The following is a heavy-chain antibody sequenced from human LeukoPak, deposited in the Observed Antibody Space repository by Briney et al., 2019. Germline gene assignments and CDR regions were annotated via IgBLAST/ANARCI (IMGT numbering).Heavy chain of an antibody. CDR2: VSYDGSKK. J-gene: IGHJ4*02. CDR3: ASNRGSDY. CDR1: GFTFRNYA. D-gene: IGHD1-14*01. V-gene: IGHV3-30*01. Sequence: PGGSLRLSCAASGFTFRNYAMHWVRQAPGKGLEWVAAVSYDGSKKYYADSVKGRFSISRDNSKNTLYLQMDSLRAEDTAVYYCASNRGSDYWGQGTQVTVSS.